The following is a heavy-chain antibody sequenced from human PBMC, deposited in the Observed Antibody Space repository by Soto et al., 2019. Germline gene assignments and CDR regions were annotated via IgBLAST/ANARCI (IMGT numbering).Heavy chain of an antibody. CDR2: IYYSGST. Sequence: SETLSLTCTVSGGSISSYYWSWIRQPPGRGLEWIGYIYYSGSTYYNPSLKSRVTISVDTSKNQFSLKLSSVTAADTAVYYCARNLPFDYWGQGTLVTVSS. V-gene: IGHV4-59*08. CDR1: GGSISSYY. CDR3: ARNLPFDY. J-gene: IGHJ4*02.